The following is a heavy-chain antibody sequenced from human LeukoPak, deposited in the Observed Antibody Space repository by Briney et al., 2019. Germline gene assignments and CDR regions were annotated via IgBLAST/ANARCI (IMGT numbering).Heavy chain of an antibody. CDR2: ISGYNGDT. J-gene: IGHJ3*02. V-gene: IGHV1-18*01. D-gene: IGHD1-26*01. CDR1: GYTFTTYG. CDR3: ARDFYEIGRNWHDVFDI. Sequence: GASVKVSCKASGYTFTTYGISWVRQAPGEGLEWMGWISGYNGDTNFAQKFQGRVTMTTDTSTSTAYMELRSLRSDDTAVYYCARDFYEIGRNWHDVFDIWGQGSMVTVSS.